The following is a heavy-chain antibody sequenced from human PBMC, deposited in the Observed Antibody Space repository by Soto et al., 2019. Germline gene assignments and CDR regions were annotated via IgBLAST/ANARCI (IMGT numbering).Heavy chain of an antibody. CDR2: IKQDGSEK. J-gene: IGHJ4*02. V-gene: IGHV3-7*01. CDR3: AKIGPGSNSAY. CDR1: GFTFSSYW. Sequence: GGSLRLSCAASGFTFSSYWMSWVRQAPGKGLEWVANIKQDGSEKYYVDSVKGRFTISRDNAKNSLYLQMNSLRAEDTAVYYCAKIGPGSNSAYWGQSTLVSVSS. D-gene: IGHD1-26*01.